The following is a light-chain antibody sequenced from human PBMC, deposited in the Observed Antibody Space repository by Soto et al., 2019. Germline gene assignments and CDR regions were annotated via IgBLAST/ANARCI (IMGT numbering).Light chain of an antibody. V-gene: IGLV2-14*03. J-gene: IGLJ2*01. Sequence: QSVLTQPASVSGSPGQSITISCTGTSSDIGGYKYVSWYQQHPGKVPKLLIYDVNNRPSGVSDRFYGSKSGNTASLTISGLQAEDEAEYYCCSYTSSTSLIFGGGTKLTAL. CDR3: CSYTSSTSLI. CDR2: DVN. CDR1: SSDIGGYKY.